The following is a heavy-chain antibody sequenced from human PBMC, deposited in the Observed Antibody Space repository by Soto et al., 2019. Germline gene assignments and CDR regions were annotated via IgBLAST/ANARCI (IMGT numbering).Heavy chain of an antibody. D-gene: IGHD6-6*01. CDR3: AKGGAIAARVFFDY. J-gene: IGHJ4*02. CDR1: GFTFSSYG. V-gene: IGHV3-30*18. CDR2: ISYDGSNK. Sequence: LRLSCAASGFTFSSYGMHWVRQAPGKGLEWVAVISYDGSNKYYADSVKGRFTISRDNSKNTLYLQMNSLRAEDTAVYYCAKGGAIAARVFFDYWGQGTLVTVSS.